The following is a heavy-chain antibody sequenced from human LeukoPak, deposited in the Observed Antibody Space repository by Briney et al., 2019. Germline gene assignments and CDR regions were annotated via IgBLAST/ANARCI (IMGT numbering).Heavy chain of an antibody. J-gene: IGHJ4*02. V-gene: IGHV1-69*06. CDR2: IIPIFGTA. CDR1: GGTFSSYA. Sequence: ASVKVSCKASGGTFSSYAISWVRQAPGQGLEWMGGIIPIFGTANYAQKFQGRVTITADKSTSTAYMELRSLRSDDTAVYYCARGPYDSSGYGSYYFDYWGQGTLVTVSS. D-gene: IGHD3-22*01. CDR3: ARGPYDSSGYGSYYFDY.